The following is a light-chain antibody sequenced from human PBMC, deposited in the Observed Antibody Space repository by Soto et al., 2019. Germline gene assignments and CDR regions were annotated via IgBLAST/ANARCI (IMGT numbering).Light chain of an antibody. V-gene: IGKV1-39*01. J-gene: IGKJ1*01. CDR1: QSISNY. Sequence: DIQMTQSPSSLSASVGDRVTITCRASQSISNYLNWYQQKPGKAPKFLIYAASSLQSGVPSRFSGSGSGTDFTLSISSLQREDFVTYFCQQSYISSWTFGQGTKVEI. CDR3: QQSYISSWT. CDR2: AAS.